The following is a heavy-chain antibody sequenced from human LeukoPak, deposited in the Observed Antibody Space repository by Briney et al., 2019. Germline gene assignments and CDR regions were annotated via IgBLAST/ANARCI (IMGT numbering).Heavy chain of an antibody. CDR2: IYYSGST. CDR1: GGSISSSSYY. J-gene: IGHJ5*02. CDR3: ARRSRWNDIPTGYNWFDP. Sequence: PSETLSLTCTVSGGSISSSSYYWSWIRQPPGKGLEWIGYIYYSGSTNYNPSLKSRVTISVDTSKNQFPLKLSSVTAADTAVYYCARRSRWNDIPTGYNWFDPWGQGTLVTVSS. D-gene: IGHD1-1*01. V-gene: IGHV4-61*01.